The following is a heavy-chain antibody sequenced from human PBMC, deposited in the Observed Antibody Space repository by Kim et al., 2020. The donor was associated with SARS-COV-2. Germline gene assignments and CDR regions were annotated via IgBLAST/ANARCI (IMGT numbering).Heavy chain of an antibody. CDR1: GGTFSSYA. D-gene: IGHD3-10*01. V-gene: IGHV1-69*13. J-gene: IGHJ6*02. Sequence: SVKVSCKASGGTFSSYAISWVRQAPGQGLEWMGGIIPIFGTANYAQKFQGRVTITADESTSTAYMELSSLRSEDTAVYYCARVNYGSGSYLPYGMDVWGQGTTVTVSS. CDR3: ARVNYGSGSYLPYGMDV. CDR2: IIPIFGTA.